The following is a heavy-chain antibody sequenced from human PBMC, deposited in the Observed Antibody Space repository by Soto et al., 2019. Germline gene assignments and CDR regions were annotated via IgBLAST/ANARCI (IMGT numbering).Heavy chain of an antibody. D-gene: IGHD6-13*01. Sequence: TSENLSLTCAVYGGSFSGYYWSWIRQPPGKGLEWIGEINHSGSTNYNPSLKSRVTISVDTSKNQFSLKLSSVTAADTAVYYCARVHPNLYISSLPLRLGYFDYWGQGTLVTVSS. CDR3: ARVHPNLYISSLPLRLGYFDY. CDR1: GGSFSGYY. J-gene: IGHJ4*02. V-gene: IGHV4-34*01. CDR2: INHSGST.